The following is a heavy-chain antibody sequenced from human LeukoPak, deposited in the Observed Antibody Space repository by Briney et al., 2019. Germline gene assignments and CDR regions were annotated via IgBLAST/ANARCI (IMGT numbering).Heavy chain of an antibody. D-gene: IGHD3-9*01. V-gene: IGHV1-69*13. CDR3: ARRRILTGSVGNAFDI. J-gene: IGHJ3*02. CDR1: GGTFSSYA. Sequence: SVKVSCKASGGTFSSYAISWVRQAPGQGLEWMGGIIPIFGTANYAQKFQGRVTITADESTSTAYMELSSLRSEDTAVYYCARRRILTGSVGNAFDIWGQGTMVTVSS. CDR2: IIPIFGTA.